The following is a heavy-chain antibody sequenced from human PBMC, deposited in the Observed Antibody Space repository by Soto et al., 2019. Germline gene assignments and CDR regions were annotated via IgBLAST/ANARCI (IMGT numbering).Heavy chain of an antibody. D-gene: IGHD3-3*01. V-gene: IGHV6-1*01. Sequence: SQTLSLTCAISGDSVSSNSAAWNWIRQSPSRGLEWLGRTYYRSKWYNDYAVSVKSRITINPDTSKNQFSLQLNSVTPEDTAVYYCARVERYHYYDFWSGYPYYYYYYGMDVWGQGTTVTVSS. J-gene: IGHJ6*02. CDR2: TYYRSKWYN. CDR3: ARVERYHYYDFWSGYPYYYYYYGMDV. CDR1: GDSVSSNSAA.